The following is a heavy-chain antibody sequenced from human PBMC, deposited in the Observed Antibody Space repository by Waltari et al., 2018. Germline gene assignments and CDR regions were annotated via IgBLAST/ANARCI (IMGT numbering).Heavy chain of an antibody. V-gene: IGHV3-21*01. CDR2: ISSSSSKI. Sequence: EVQLVESGGGLVKPGGSLRPSWAGSGFLLSSHGMNWVRQAPGKGLEWVSLISSSSSKIFYADSVRGRFTVSRDNAKNSLYLQMNSLRVEDTAVYYCARDRDYDFWSGYWGAFDIWGQGTMV. CDR3: ARDRDYDFWSGYWGAFDI. J-gene: IGHJ3*02. D-gene: IGHD3-3*01. CDR1: GFLLSSHG.